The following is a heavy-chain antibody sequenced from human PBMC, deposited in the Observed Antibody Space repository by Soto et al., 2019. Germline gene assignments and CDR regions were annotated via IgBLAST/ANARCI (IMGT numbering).Heavy chain of an antibody. Sequence: SVKVSCKASGYTFTGYYMHWVRQAPGQGLEWMGWINPNSGGTNYAQKFQGWVTMTRDTSISTAYMELSRLRSDDTAVYYCARGAAAGTGYYYYYYMDVWGKGTTVTVSS. CDR1: GYTFTGYY. J-gene: IGHJ6*03. D-gene: IGHD6-13*01. CDR3: ARGAAAGTGYYYYYYMDV. CDR2: INPNSGGT. V-gene: IGHV1-2*04.